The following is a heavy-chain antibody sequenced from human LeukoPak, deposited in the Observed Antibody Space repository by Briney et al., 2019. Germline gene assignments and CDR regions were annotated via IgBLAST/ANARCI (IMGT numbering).Heavy chain of an antibody. CDR3: AREVAAAGSYYFDY. D-gene: IGHD6-13*01. V-gene: IGHV6-1*01. CDR1: GDSVSSNSAA. Sequence: SQTLSLTCAIFGDSVSSNSAAWNWIRQSPSRGLEWLGSTYYRSKWYNDYAVSVKSRITINPDTSKNQFSLQLNSVTPEDTAVYYCAREVAAAGSYYFDYWGQGTLVTVSS. J-gene: IGHJ4*02. CDR2: TYYRSKWYN.